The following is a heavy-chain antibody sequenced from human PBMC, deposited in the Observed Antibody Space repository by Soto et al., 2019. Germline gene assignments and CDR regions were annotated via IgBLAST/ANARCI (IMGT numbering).Heavy chain of an antibody. J-gene: IGHJ5*02. D-gene: IGHD3-9*01. CDR1: GYTFTSYD. Sequence: GASVKVSCKASGYTFTSYDINWVRQATGQGLEWMGWMNPNSGNTGYAQKFQGRVTMTRNTSISTAYMELSSLRSEDTAVYYCASGRSYVYYDILTGYYGWFDPWGQGTLVTVSS. V-gene: IGHV1-8*01. CDR2: MNPNSGNT. CDR3: ASGRSYVYYDILTGYYGWFDP.